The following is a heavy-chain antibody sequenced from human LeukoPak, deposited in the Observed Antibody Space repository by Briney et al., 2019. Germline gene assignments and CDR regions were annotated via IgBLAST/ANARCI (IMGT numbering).Heavy chain of an antibody. CDR1: GGTFSSYA. CDR3: ARLHGGQGAFDI. J-gene: IGHJ3*02. V-gene: IGHV1-69*06. CDR2: IIPIFGTA. Sequence: AASVKVSCKASGGTFSSYAISWVRQAPGQGLEWMGGIIPIFGTANYAQKFQGRVTITADKSTSTAYMELSSLRSEDTAVYYCARLHGGQGAFDIWGQGTMVTVSS.